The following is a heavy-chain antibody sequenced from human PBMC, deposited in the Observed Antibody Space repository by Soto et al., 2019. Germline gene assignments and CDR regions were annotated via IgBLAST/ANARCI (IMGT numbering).Heavy chain of an antibody. Sequence: QVQLVESGGGVVQPGRSLRLSCAASGFTFSNYAMHWVRQAPGKGLEWVAVIWYDGSNKYYADSVKGRFTISRGNSKNTVYLQMNSLRAEDTAVYYCANPHPSIAANYWGQGTLVTVSS. D-gene: IGHD6-13*01. CDR3: ANPHPSIAANY. V-gene: IGHV3-33*06. CDR1: GFTFSNYA. CDR2: IWYDGSNK. J-gene: IGHJ4*02.